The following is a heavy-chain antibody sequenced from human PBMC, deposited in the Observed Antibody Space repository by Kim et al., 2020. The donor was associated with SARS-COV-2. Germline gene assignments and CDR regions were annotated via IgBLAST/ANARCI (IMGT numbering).Heavy chain of an antibody. V-gene: IGHV3-74*01. J-gene: IGHJ6*02. CDR2: INPDGSDT. CDR3: TRDSFQAAYYYVMDV. CDR1: GFTFSSYW. D-gene: IGHD6-25*01. Sequence: GGSLRLSCAASGFTFSSYWMHWVRQAPGKGLVWVSRINPDGSDTAYAASVKGRFTISRDNAKNTLSLQMSSLRAEDTAVYYCTRDSFQAAYYYVMDVWG.